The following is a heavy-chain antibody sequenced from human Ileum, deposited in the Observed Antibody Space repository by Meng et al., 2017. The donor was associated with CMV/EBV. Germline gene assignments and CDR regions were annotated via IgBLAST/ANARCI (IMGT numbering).Heavy chain of an antibody. CDR2: IKQDGSAT. D-gene: IGHD2-15*01. Sequence: GESLKISCAVSGFTYSNFWMSWVRQAPGMGLEWVANIKQDGSATYYADSVKGRFTSSRDNAKNSLYLQMDNLRADDTAVYYCVREDSVVFDYWGQGTLVTVSS. J-gene: IGHJ4*02. V-gene: IGHV3-7*01. CDR3: VREDSVVFDY. CDR1: GFTYSNFW.